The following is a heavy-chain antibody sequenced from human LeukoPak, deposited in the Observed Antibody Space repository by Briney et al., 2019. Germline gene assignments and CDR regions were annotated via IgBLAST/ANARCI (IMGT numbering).Heavy chain of an antibody. CDR3: ARLFDDYYYYYMDV. Sequence: ASVKVSCKASGYTFTTYGISWVRQAPGQGLEWMGWVSGHNGNTNYAQRLRGRVTMTTEISTSTAYMELRSLRSDDTAVYYCARLFDDYYYYYMDVWGKGTTVTVSS. J-gene: IGHJ6*03. V-gene: IGHV1-18*01. D-gene: IGHD3-10*02. CDR1: GYTFTTYG. CDR2: VSGHNGNT.